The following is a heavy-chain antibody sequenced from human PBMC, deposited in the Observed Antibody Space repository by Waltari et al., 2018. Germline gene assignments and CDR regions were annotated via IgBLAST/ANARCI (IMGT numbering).Heavy chain of an antibody. V-gene: IGHV4-39*07. Sequence: QLQLQESGPGLVKPSETVSLTCTVSGGSISSVAYYWGWVRQPPGKGLEFIASLFYSGATYYNPSLESRVTISVDTSKNQFSLELTSVTAADTGVYFCAGRGAKMFSIWGRGTLVTVSS. D-gene: IGHD3-3*02. CDR1: GGSISSVAYY. J-gene: IGHJ4*02. CDR3: AGRGAKMFSI. CDR2: LFYSGAT.